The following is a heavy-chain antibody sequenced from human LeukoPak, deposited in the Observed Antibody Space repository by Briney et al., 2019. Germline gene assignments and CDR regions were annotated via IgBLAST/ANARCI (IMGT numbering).Heavy chain of an antibody. CDR2: IYYSGST. V-gene: IGHV4-39*07. Sequence: PSETLSLTCTVSGGSISSYYWSWIRQPPGKGLECIGSIYYSGSTYYNPSLKSRVTISVDTSKNQFSLKLSSVTAADTAVYYCASCPWFGEDVGYWGQGTLVTVSS. CDR3: ASCPWFGEDVGY. J-gene: IGHJ4*02. D-gene: IGHD3-10*01. CDR1: GGSISSYY.